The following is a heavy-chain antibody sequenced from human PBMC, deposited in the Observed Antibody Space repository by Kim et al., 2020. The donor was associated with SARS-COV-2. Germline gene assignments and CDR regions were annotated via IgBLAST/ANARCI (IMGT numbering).Heavy chain of an antibody. Sequence: SETLSLTCTVSGDSISNHFYWGWVRQPPGKGLEWIGSLYYSKNMYSSPSLKSRVTISVDTSKNQFSLRLTSVTAADSAVYFCARPAVAGVGAFDIWGQGTMVTVSS. J-gene: IGHJ3*02. V-gene: IGHV4-39*01. CDR1: GDSISNHFY. CDR3: ARPAVAGVGAFDI. CDR2: LYYSKNM. D-gene: IGHD6-19*01.